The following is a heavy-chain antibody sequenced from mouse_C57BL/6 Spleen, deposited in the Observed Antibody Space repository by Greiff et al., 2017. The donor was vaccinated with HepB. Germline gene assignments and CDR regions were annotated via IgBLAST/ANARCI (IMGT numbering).Heavy chain of an antibody. Sequence: VQLQQPGAELVKPGASVKMSCKASGYTFTSYWITWVKQRPGQGLEWIGDIYPGSGSTNYNEKFKSKATLTVDTSSSTAYMQLSSLTSEDSAVYYCARRGYDYLYAMDYWGQGTSVTVSS. V-gene: IGHV1-55*01. CDR3: ARRGYDYLYAMDY. D-gene: IGHD2-4*01. CDR2: IYPGSGST. J-gene: IGHJ4*01. CDR1: GYTFTSYW.